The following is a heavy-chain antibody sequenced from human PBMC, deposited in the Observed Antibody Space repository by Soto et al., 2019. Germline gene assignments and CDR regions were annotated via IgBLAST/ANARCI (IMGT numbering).Heavy chain of an antibody. D-gene: IGHD6-13*01. CDR1: GDSTSSYY. V-gene: IGHV4-59*08. CDR2: IYYSGST. Sequence: PSETLSLTCTVSGDSTSSYYWSWIRQPPEKGLEWIGYIYYSGSTNYDPPLKSRVTISVDTSKNQFSLKLSSVTAADTAVYYCARRDGAAAIDYWGQGTLVTVS. J-gene: IGHJ4*02. CDR3: ARRDGAAAIDY.